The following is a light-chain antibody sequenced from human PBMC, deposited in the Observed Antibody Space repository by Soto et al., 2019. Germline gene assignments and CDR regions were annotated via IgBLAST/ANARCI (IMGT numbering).Light chain of an antibody. J-gene: IGKJ1*01. V-gene: IGKV1-17*01. CDR1: QGIRND. CDR2: DAS. Sequence: IHMTHSPSSLSASLGDMVTITFRASQGIRNDLGWYQQKPGKAPKLLIYDASSLESGVPSRFSGSGSGTEFTLTISSLQPDDFATYYCQQYNSYWTFGQGTKVDIK. CDR3: QQYNSYWT.